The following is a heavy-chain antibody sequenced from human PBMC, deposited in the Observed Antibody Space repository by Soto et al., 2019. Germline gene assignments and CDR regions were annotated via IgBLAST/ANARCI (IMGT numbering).Heavy chain of an antibody. CDR1: GGSISSYY. D-gene: IGHD1-26*01. CDR2: IYYSGST. V-gene: IGHV4-59*08. CDR3: ARRWGRTFDY. Sequence: SETLSLTCTVSGGSISSYYWSWIRQPPGKGLEWIGYIYYSGSTNYNPSLKSRVNISVDTSKDQFSLKLSSVTAADTAVYYCARRWGRTFDYWGQGTLVTVSS. J-gene: IGHJ4*02.